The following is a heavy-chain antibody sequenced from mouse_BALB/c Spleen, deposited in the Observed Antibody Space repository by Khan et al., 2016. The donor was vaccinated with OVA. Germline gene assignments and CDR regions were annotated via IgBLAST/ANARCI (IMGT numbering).Heavy chain of an antibody. J-gene: IGHJ3*01. D-gene: IGHD2-14*01. CDR1: GYAFSNYW. CDR2: IYPGDGNI. V-gene: IGHV1-80*01. CDR3: ARSGYDFFDY. Sequence: QVQLQQSGAELVRPGSSMKLSCKASGYAFSNYWMNWVRQAPGQGLEWIGQIYPGDGNIYYIGTFKDKVTLTADKSYSTAFMQLSSLTSEDSAVDSWARSGYDFFDYWGRGTVVTVSA.